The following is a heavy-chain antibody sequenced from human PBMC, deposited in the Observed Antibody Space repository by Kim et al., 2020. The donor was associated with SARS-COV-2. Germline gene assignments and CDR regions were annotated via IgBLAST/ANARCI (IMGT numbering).Heavy chain of an antibody. CDR3: VRETRDGMDV. CDR2: ISTSSTFV. J-gene: IGHJ6*02. CDR1: GFTFIDYS. V-gene: IGHV3-21*06. D-gene: IGHD2-2*01. Sequence: GGSLRLSCEASGFTFIDYSMDWVRQAPGKGLEWVSSISTSSTFVSYADSVKGRLIVSRDNANNLLFLHMISLRAEDTAVYYCVRETRDGMDVWGQGTAVTVSS.